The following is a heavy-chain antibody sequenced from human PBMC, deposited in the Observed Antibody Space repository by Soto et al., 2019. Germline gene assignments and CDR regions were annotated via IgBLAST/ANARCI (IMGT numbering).Heavy chain of an antibody. CDR3: FEPWNDF. Sequence: GGSLRLSCVTSGFMFTSAWMNWVRQAPGKGLEWVARIKSKGDGGARDYAAPVKGRFSISRDDSKNTVYLQMDSLRAEDTAVYYCFEPWNDFWGQGTLVTVSS. V-gene: IGHV3-15*01. D-gene: IGHD1-1*01. CDR1: GFMFTSAW. J-gene: IGHJ4*02. CDR2: IKSKGDGGAR.